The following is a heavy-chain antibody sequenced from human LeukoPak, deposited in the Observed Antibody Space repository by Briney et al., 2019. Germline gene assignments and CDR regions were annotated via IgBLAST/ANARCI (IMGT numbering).Heavy chain of an antibody. CDR3: ARMNYGDY. CDR2: IYYSGST. J-gene: IGHJ4*02. V-gene: IGHV4-59*12. CDR1: GGSISSYY. Sequence: SETLSLTCTVSGGSISSYYWSWIRQPPGKGLEWIGYIYYSGSTNYNPSLKSRVTISVDTSKNQFSLKLSSVTAADTAVYYCARMNYGDYWGQGTLVTVSS.